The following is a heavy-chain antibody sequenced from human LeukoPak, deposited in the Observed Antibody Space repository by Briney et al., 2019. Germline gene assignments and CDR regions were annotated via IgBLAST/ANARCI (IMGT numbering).Heavy chain of an antibody. J-gene: IGHJ4*02. CDR2: IIPIFGTA. CDR3: ARDQGRAGFDY. V-gene: IGHV1-69*05. Sequence: GASVKVSCKASGGTFSSYAISWVRQAPGQGLEWMGRIIPIFGTANYAQKFQGRVTITTDESTSTAYMELSSLRSEDTAVYYCARDQGRAGFDYWGQGTLVTVSS. CDR1: GGTFSSYA.